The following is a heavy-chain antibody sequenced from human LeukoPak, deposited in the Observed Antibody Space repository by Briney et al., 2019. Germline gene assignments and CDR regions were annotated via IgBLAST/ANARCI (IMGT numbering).Heavy chain of an antibody. V-gene: IGHV3-23*01. J-gene: IGHJ6*02. CDR1: GFTFNNYA. CDR3: AKGSLVGYCRGHSCPEPKDYYYYAMDV. CDR2: INGGGDRI. D-gene: IGHD2-15*01. Sequence: GGSLRLSCAASGFTFNNYAMSWVRQAPGKGLEWVSGINGGGDRIYYVDSVKGRFTVSRDNSKNMLFLQVNSLRPADTAVYYCAKGSLVGYCRGHSCPEPKDYYYYAMDVWGQGTTVTVSS.